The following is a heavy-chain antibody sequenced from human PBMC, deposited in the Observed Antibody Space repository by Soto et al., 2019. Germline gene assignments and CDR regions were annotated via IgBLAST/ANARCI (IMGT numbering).Heavy chain of an antibody. CDR1: GGSISSGGYY. V-gene: IGHV4-31*03. D-gene: IGHD5-18*01. CDR3: ARVTATYYYGMDV. Sequence: SETLSLTCTVSGGSISSGGYYWSWIRQHPGKGLEWIGYIYYSGSTYYNPSLKSRVTISVDTSKNQFSLKLSSVTAADTAVYYCARVTATYYYGMDVWGQGTRSPSP. CDR2: IYYSGST. J-gene: IGHJ6*02.